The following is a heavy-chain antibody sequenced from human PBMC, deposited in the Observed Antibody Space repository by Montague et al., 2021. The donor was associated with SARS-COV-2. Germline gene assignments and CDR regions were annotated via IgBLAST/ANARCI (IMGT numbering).Heavy chain of an antibody. CDR3: ARDPRYSLSWSFDY. CDR1: GDCVSSNTAA. D-gene: IGHD6-13*01. V-gene: IGHV6-1*01. Sequence: CAISGDCVSSNTAAWNWIRQSPSRGLEWLGRTYYRSKWYYDYAVSVKSRMTISPDTSKNQFSLQLSSVTPKDRAVYYCARDPRYSLSWSFDYWGQGTLVTVSS. J-gene: IGHJ4*02. CDR2: TYYRSKWYY.